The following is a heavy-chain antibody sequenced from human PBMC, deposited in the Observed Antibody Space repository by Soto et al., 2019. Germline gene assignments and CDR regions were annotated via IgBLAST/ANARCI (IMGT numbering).Heavy chain of an antibody. V-gene: IGHV3-48*02. D-gene: IGHD3-22*01. CDR2: ISSSSSTI. CDR1: GFTFSSYS. CDR3: ARDGLVHYDSSGYYDFDY. Sequence: GGSLRLSCAASGFTFSSYSMNWVRQAPGKGLEWVSYISSSSSTIYYADSVKGRFTISRDNAKNSLYLQMNSLRDEDTAVYYCARDGLVHYDSSGYYDFDYWGQGTLVTVSS. J-gene: IGHJ4*02.